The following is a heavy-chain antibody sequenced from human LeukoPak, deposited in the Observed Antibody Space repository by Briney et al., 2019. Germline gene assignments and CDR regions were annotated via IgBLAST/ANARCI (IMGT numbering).Heavy chain of an antibody. D-gene: IGHD6-13*01. CDR2: IWYDGSNK. V-gene: IGHV3-33*01. Sequence: GGSLGLSCAASGFTFSSYGMHWVRQAPGKGLEWVAVIWYDGSNKYYADSVKGRFTISRDNSKNTLYLQMNSLRAEDTAVYYCAREGAAAGTFWFDPWGQGTLVTVSS. J-gene: IGHJ5*02. CDR1: GFTFSSYG. CDR3: AREGAAAGTFWFDP.